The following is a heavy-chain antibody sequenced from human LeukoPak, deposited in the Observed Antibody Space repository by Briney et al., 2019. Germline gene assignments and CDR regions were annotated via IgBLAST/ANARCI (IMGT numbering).Heavy chain of an antibody. Sequence: ASVKVSCKASGYTFTGYYMHWVRQAPGQGLEWMGWINPNSGGTNYAQKFQGRVTMTRDTSISTVYMELSRLRSDDTAVYYCARDNSGGSTWWFDPWGQGTLVTVSS. CDR2: INPNSGGT. J-gene: IGHJ5*02. D-gene: IGHD2-15*01. V-gene: IGHV1-2*02. CDR3: ARDNSGGSTWWFDP. CDR1: GYTFTGYY.